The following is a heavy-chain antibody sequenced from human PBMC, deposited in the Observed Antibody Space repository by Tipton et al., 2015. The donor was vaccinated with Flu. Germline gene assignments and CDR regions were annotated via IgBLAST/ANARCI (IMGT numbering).Heavy chain of an antibody. CDR2: ISYTGQT. CDR3: ARGAFGYDWFDP. D-gene: IGHD2-15*01. J-gene: IGHJ5*02. Sequence: TLSLTCTVSGGSISIGGYYWSWIRQHPGKGLEWTGHISYTGQTYYNPSLKSRVTISVDTSKNQFSLNLSSVTAADTAVYSCARGAFGYDWFDPWGQGTLVTVSS. V-gene: IGHV4-31*03. CDR1: GGSISIGGYY.